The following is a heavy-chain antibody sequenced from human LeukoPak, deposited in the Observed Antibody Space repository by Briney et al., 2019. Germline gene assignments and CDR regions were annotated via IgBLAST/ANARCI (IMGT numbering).Heavy chain of an antibody. CDR1: GFTVSSNY. J-gene: IGHJ4*02. D-gene: IGHD2-21*02. CDR3: ARDSYCGGDCYSDY. V-gene: IGHV3-53*01. Sequence: GGSLRLSCAASGFTVSSNYMSWVRQAPGKGLEWVSVIYSGGSTYYADSVKGRFIISRDNSKNTLYLQMNSLRAEDTAVYYCARDSYCGGDCYSDYWGQGTLVTVSS. CDR2: IYSGGST.